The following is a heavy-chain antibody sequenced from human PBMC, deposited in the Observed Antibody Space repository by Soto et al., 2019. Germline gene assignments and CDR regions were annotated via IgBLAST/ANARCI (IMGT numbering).Heavy chain of an antibody. CDR3: TRDSVRSGSYSGY. CDR1: GYTFTTYG. V-gene: IGHV1-18*01. D-gene: IGHD1-26*01. J-gene: IGHJ4*02. CDR2: ISGYNGNT. Sequence: QVQLVQSGAEVKTPGASVKDSCKTSGYTFTTYGITWVRQAPGQGLEWMGWISGYNGNTNYAQKFQGRLTMTTDTSTRTVYMELRSLRSDDTAVYYCTRDSVRSGSYSGYWGQGTLVTVSS.